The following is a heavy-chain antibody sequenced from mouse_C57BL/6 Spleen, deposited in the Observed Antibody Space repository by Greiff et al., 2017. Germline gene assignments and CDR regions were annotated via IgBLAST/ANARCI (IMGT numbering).Heavy chain of an antibody. V-gene: IGHV1-26*01. CDR2: INPNNGGT. CDR3: ARSHYDYDEGAY. J-gene: IGHJ3*01. CDR1: GYTFTDYY. D-gene: IGHD2-4*01. Sequence: VQLKQSGPELVKPGASVKISCKASGYTFTDYYMNWVKQSHGKSLEWIGDINPNNGGTSYNQKFKGKATLTVDKSSSTAYMELRSLTSEDSAVYYCARSHYDYDEGAYWGQGTLVTVSA.